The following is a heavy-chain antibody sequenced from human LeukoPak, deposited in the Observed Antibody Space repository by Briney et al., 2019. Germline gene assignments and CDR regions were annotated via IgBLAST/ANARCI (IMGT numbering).Heavy chain of an antibody. V-gene: IGHV3-23*01. CDR2: ISGSGGNT. CDR1: GFTFSSYG. Sequence: GGSLRLSCAASGFTFSSYGMSWVRQAPGKGLEWVSVISGSGGNTDYADSMKGRFTISRDNSKNTLYLQMNSLRAEDTAVYYCAKDLGYDYVWGEGNFYDYWGQGTLVTVSS. J-gene: IGHJ4*02. CDR3: AKDLGYDYVWGEGNFYDY. D-gene: IGHD3-16*01.